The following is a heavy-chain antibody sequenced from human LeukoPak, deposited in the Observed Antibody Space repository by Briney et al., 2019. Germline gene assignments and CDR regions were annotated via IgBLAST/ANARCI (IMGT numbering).Heavy chain of an antibody. Sequence: SETLSLACTVSGGSISSYYWSWIRQPPGKGLEWIGYIYYSGSTNYNPSLKSRVTISVDTSKNQFSLKLSSVTAADTAVYYCARDRAGFDPWGQGTLVTVSS. V-gene: IGHV4-59*01. CDR3: ARDRAGFDP. CDR1: GGSISSYY. J-gene: IGHJ5*02. CDR2: IYYSGST.